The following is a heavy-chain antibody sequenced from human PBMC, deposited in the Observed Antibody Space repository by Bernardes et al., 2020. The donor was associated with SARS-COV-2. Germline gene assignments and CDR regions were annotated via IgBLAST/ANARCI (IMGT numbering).Heavy chain of an antibody. CDR2: IWYDGSNK. D-gene: IGHD5-18*01. CDR1: GFTFSSYG. J-gene: IGHJ6*02. V-gene: IGHV3-33*01. Sequence: VGSLRLSCAASGFTFSSYGMHWVRQAPGKGLEWVAVIWYDGSNKYYADSVKGRFTISRDNSKNTLYLQMNSLRAEDTAVYYCARDGRHKDTAMVTYYYGMDVWGQGTTVTVSS. CDR3: ARDGRHKDTAMVTYYYGMDV.